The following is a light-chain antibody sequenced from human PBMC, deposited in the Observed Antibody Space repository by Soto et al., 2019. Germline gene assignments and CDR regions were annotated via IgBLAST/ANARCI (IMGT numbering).Light chain of an antibody. CDR2: YDS. J-gene: IGLJ2*01. V-gene: IGLV3-21*04. CDR3: QVWDSSSDHVV. Sequence: SYELTQPPSVSVAPGKTARITCGGNNIGRKSVHWYQQKPGQAPVLVIYYDSDRPSGIPERFSGSNSGNTATLTISRVEAGDEAAYYCQVWDSSSDHVVFGGGTKLTVL. CDR1: NIGRKS.